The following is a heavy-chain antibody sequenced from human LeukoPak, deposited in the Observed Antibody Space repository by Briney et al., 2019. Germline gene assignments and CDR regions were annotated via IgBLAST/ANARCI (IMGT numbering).Heavy chain of an antibody. CDR3: AAASPYSSSSGFDY. D-gene: IGHD6-6*01. J-gene: IGHJ4*02. CDR2: NSPNSGGT. V-gene: IGHV1-2*06. CDR1: GYTFTGYY. Sequence: ASVKVSCRASGYTFTGYYMHWVRQAPGQGLEWMGRNSPNSGGTNYAQKFQGRVTMTRDTSISTAYIELSRLRSDDTAVYYCAAASPYSSSSGFDYWGQGTLVTVSS.